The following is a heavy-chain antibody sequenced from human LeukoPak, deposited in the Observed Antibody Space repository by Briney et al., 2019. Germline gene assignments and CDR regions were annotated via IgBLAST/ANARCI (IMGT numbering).Heavy chain of an antibody. CDR1: GFTFSSYW. J-gene: IGHJ4*02. CDR2: TNSDGSST. D-gene: IGHD3-3*01. CDR3: ARGVNDFWSGSDFDY. Sequence: PGGSLRLSCAASGFTFSSYWMHWVRQAPGEGLVWVSRTNSDGSSTSYADSVKGRFTISRDNAKNTLYLQMNSLRAEDTAVYYCARGVNDFWSGSDFDYWGQGTLVTVSS. V-gene: IGHV3-74*01.